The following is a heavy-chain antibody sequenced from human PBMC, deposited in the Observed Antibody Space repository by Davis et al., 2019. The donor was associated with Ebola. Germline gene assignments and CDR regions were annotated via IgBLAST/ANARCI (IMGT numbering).Heavy chain of an antibody. Sequence: MPSDTLSLTCTVSVGSISSSSYYWGWIRQPPGKGLEWVGSIYYSGSTYYNPSLKSRVTISVDTSKNQFSLKLSSVTAADTAVYYCARQTRLWFGELASVGWFDPWGQGTLVTVSS. J-gene: IGHJ5*02. D-gene: IGHD3-10*01. CDR2: IYYSGST. CDR1: VGSISSSSYY. V-gene: IGHV4-39*01. CDR3: ARQTRLWFGELASVGWFDP.